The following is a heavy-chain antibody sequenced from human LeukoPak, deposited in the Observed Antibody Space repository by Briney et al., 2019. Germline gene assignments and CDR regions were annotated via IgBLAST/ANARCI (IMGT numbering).Heavy chain of an antibody. Sequence: ASVKVSCKVSGYTLTELSMHWVRQAPGKGLEWMGGFDPEVGETIYAQKFRGRVTMTEDTSPDTAYMELSSLRSEDTAVYYCATAESTARRGRDWFDPWGQGTLVTVSS. V-gene: IGHV1-24*01. D-gene: IGHD2-21*02. CDR1: GYTLTELS. CDR3: ATAESTARRGRDWFDP. CDR2: FDPEVGET. J-gene: IGHJ5*02.